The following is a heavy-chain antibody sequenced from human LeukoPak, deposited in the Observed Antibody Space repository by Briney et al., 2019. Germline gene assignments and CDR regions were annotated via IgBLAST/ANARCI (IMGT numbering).Heavy chain of an antibody. CDR3: ARDPGKPEYSSSSAAFDI. CDR1: GFTFNTYG. V-gene: IGHV3-30*02. D-gene: IGHD6-6*01. Sequence: GGSLRLSCAASGFTFNTYGMHWVRQAPGKGLEWVAFIRYDGSYKYYADSVKGRFTISRDNSKNTLYLQMNSLRAEDTAVYYCARDPGKPEYSSSSAAFDIWGQGTMVTVSS. CDR2: IRYDGSYK. J-gene: IGHJ3*02.